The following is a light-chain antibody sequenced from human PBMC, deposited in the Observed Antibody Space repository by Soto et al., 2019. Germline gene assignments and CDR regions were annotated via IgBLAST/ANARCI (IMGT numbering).Light chain of an antibody. J-gene: IGKJ1*01. CDR2: GAS. V-gene: IGKV3-20*01. CDR1: QSVSSN. CDR3: QQYGSSGT. Sequence: EIVMTQFPAPLSGSPGERATLSCRASQSVSSNLAWYQQKPGQAPRLLIYGASTRATGIPDRFSGSGSGTDFTLTISRLEPEDFAVYYCQQYGSSGTFGQGTKVDIK.